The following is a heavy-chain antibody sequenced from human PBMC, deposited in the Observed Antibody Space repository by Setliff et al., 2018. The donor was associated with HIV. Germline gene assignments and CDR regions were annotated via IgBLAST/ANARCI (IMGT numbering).Heavy chain of an antibody. D-gene: IGHD3-3*01. Sequence: LRLSCAASGFTFSNAWMSWVRQAPGKGLEWVGEISQNGDTNYNPSLTRRVILSVDSSKKQVSLKLSSVTAADSAVYYCARDRIWKGYYDYWGQGTLVTVSS. CDR2: ISQNGDT. CDR1: GFTFSNAW. J-gene: IGHJ4*02. CDR3: ARDRIWKGYYDY. V-gene: IGHV4-34*01.